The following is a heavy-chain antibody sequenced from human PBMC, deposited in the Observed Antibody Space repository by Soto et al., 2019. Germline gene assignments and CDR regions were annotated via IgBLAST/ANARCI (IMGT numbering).Heavy chain of an antibody. CDR1: GGSISSYY. CDR2: IYYSGST. J-gene: IGHJ6*02. Sequence: PEETLSLTCTVSGGSISSYYWSWIRQPPGKGLEWIGYIYYSGSTNYNPSLKSRVTISVDTSKNQFSLKLSSVTAADTAVYYCARVGDFWSGYYPAPRYYYGMDVWGQGTTVTVSS. CDR3: ARVGDFWSGYYPAPRYYYGMDV. D-gene: IGHD3-3*01. V-gene: IGHV4-59*01.